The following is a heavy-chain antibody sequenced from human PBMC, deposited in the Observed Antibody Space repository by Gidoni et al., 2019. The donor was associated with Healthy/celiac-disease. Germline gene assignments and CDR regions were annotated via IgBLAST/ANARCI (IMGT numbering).Heavy chain of an antibody. D-gene: IGHD3-10*01. CDR2: SSSNGGST. J-gene: IGHJ4*02. CDR1: GFPFSSYA. V-gene: IGHV3-64*01. CDR3: ARAITEGSGSPFDY. Sequence: EVQLVESGGGLVQPGGSLSLSCAASGFPFSSYAMHWVRQAPGKGLEYVSASSSNGGSTYYANSVKGRFTISRDNSKNTLYLQMGSLRAEDMAVYYCARAITEGSGSPFDYWGQGTLVTVSS.